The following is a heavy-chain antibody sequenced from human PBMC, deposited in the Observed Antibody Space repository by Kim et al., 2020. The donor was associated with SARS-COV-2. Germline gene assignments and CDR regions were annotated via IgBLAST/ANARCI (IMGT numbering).Heavy chain of an antibody. CDR3: VRDRSGNYILL. CDR2: IWYDGSNE. V-gene: IGHV3-33*01. D-gene: IGHD1-26*01. Sequence: GGSLRLSCAAFGFPFSNYGMYWVRQAPGKGLEWVALIWYDGSNEYYSDSVKGRFTISRDNSKNTVSLQMNSLRAEDTAIYYCVRDRSGNYILLGGQG. CDR1: GFPFSNYG. J-gene: IGHJ4*02.